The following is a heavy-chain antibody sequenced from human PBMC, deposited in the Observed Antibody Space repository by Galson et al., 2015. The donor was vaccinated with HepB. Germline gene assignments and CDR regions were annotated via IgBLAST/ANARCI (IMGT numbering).Heavy chain of an antibody. Sequence: SLRLSCAASEFPFSRYWRHWVRQAPGNGLVWVSRISNDGISTTYADSVESRFTISSNNATSTLYLQMNSLRTEDTAVYYCARAFRGVLPYYGMDVWGQGATVTVSS. J-gene: IGHJ6*02. CDR2: ISNDGIST. D-gene: IGHD3-10*01. CDR3: ARAFRGVLPYYGMDV. V-gene: IGHV3-74*01. CDR1: EFPFSRYW.